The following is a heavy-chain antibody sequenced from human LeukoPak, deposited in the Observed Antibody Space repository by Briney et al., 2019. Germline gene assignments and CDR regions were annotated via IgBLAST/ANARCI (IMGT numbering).Heavy chain of an antibody. CDR1: GLPFSTFW. V-gene: IGHV3-7*01. Sequence: GGSLRLSCAASGLPFSTFWMIWVRQAPGKGLEGVANINQDGSEEYYVDSVKGRFTISRDNAKNSVYLQMNSLRVEDTGIYYCARNARGPGDYWGQGTVATVSS. CDR2: INQDGSEE. D-gene: IGHD2-2*01. CDR3: ARNARGPGDY. J-gene: IGHJ4*02.